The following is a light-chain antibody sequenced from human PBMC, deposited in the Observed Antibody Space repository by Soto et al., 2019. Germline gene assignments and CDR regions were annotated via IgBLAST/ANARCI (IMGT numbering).Light chain of an antibody. V-gene: IGLV2-14*01. CDR2: EVS. CDR3: AAWDDSLNEGV. CDR1: SSDVGGYNY. J-gene: IGLJ2*01. Sequence: QSALTQPASVSGSPGQSITISCTGTSSDVGGYNYVSWYQQHPGKAPKLMISEVSNRPSGVSNRFYGSKSGNTASLTISGLQAEDEADYYCAAWDDSLNEGVFGGGTKLTVL.